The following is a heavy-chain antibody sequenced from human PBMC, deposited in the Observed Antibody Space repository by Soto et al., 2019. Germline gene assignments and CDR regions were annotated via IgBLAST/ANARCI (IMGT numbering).Heavy chain of an antibody. CDR2: IDPSDSYT. V-gene: IGHV5-10-1*01. CDR1: GYSFTTYW. Sequence: GESLKISCKGSGYSFTTYWISWVRQMPGKGLEWMGRIDPSDSYTNYSPSFQGHVTISADKSISTAYLQWRSLKASDTAMYYCARVEIAADGNPGPWGRGTRVTVSS. J-gene: IGHJ5*02. CDR3: ARVEIAADGNPGP. D-gene: IGHD6-13*01.